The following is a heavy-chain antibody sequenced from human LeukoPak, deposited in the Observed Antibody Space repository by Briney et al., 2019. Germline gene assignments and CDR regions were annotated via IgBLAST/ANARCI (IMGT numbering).Heavy chain of an antibody. D-gene: IGHD2-15*01. CDR1: GFTFRTYG. CDR3: AKPGYCRGDACDNWFDP. J-gene: IGHJ5*02. CDR2: IRYDGNNK. V-gene: IGHV3-30*02. Sequence: PGGSLRLSCAASGFTFRTYGMHWVRQAPGKGLEWVAFIRYDGNNKHYADSVKGRFTISRDNSKNALYLQMNSLRAEDTAVYYCAKPGYCRGDACDNWFDPWGQGTLVTVSS.